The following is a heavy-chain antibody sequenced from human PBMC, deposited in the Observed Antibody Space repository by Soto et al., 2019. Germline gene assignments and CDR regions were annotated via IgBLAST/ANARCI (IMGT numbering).Heavy chain of an antibody. J-gene: IGHJ5*02. Sequence: QVQLQESGPGLVKPSQTLSLTCTVSGGSISSGGYDWSWIRQHPGKGLEWIGYIYYSGSTYYNPSLKSRVTISVDTSKNQLSLKLRSVTAADTAVYYYAISSGYADWFDPWGQGTLVTVSS. CDR1: GGSISSGGYD. CDR2: IYYSGST. D-gene: IGHD3-22*01. V-gene: IGHV4-31*03. CDR3: AISSGYADWFDP.